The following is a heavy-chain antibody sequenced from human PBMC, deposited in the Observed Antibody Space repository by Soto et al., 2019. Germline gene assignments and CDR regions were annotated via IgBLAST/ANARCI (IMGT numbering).Heavy chain of an antibody. J-gene: IGHJ4*02. V-gene: IGHV4-4*07. CDR2: IYTSGST. CDR1: GGSISSYY. Sequence: SETLSLTCTVSGGSISSYYWSWIRQPAGKGLEWIGRIYTSGSTNYNPSLKSRVTMSVETSKNQFSLKLSSVTAADTAVYYCARHATVTTYFDYWGQGTLVTVSS. CDR3: ARHATVTTYFDY. D-gene: IGHD4-17*01.